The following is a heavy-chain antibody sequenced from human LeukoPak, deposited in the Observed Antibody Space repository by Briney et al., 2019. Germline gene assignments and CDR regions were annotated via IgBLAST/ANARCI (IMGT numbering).Heavy chain of an antibody. CDR2: INPNSGGT. Sequence: ASVKVSCKASGHTFSGYYMHWVRQAPGQGLEWMGWINPNSGGTNYAQKLQGRVTMTTDTSTSTAYMELRSLRSDDTAVYYCARGRIGENSWGPDSYYMDVWGKGTTVTVSS. J-gene: IGHJ6*03. CDR3: ARGRIGENSWGPDSYYMDV. D-gene: IGHD6-13*01. CDR1: GHTFSGYY. V-gene: IGHV1-2*02.